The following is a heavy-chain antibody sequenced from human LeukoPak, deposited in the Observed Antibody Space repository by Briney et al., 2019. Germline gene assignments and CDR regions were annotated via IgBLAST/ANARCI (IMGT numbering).Heavy chain of an antibody. J-gene: IGHJ4*02. V-gene: IGHV4-34*01. CDR2: INHSGST. CDR1: GGSFSGYY. CDR3: ARGRYCSSTSCYSSGFDY. D-gene: IGHD2-2*01. Sequence: PSETLSLTCAVYGGSFSGYYWSWIRQPPGKGLEWIGEINHSGSTNYNPSLKSRVTLSVDTSKNQFSLKLSSVTAADTAVYYCARGRYCSSTSCYSSGFDYWGQGTLVTVSS.